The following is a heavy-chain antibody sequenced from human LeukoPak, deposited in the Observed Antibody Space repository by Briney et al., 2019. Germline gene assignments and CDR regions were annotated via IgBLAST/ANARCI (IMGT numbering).Heavy chain of an antibody. Sequence: QPGGSLSLSCAASGFTFSNYWMSWVRQAPGKGLEWVANIKEDGSEKYYVDSVKGRFTISRDNARNSLYLQMNSLRAEDTAVYYRASGRQLGYWGQGTLVTVSS. V-gene: IGHV3-7*01. J-gene: IGHJ4*02. D-gene: IGHD6-13*01. CDR3: ASGRQLGY. CDR2: IKEDGSEK. CDR1: GFTFSNYW.